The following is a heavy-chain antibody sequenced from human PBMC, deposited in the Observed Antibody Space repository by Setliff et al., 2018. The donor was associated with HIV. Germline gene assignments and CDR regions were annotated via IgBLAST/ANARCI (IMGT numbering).Heavy chain of an antibody. CDR1: GGSISSFY. V-gene: IGHV4-34*01. Sequence: SETLSLTCAVSGGSISSFYWSWIRQPPGKGLEWIGEIYHSGSTNYNPSLKSRVTISVDTSKNQFSLKLSSVTAADTAVYYCARRSGYAEDYWGQGTLVTVSS. CDR2: IYHSGST. CDR3: ARRSGYAEDY. D-gene: IGHD5-12*01. J-gene: IGHJ4*02.